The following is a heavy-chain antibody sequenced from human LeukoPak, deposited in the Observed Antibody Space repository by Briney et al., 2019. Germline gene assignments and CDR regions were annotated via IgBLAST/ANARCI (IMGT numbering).Heavy chain of an antibody. CDR3: ARDTPLYRVDP. J-gene: IGHJ5*02. CDR2: IYYSGST. D-gene: IGHD3-10*01. V-gene: IGHV4-39*07. CDR1: GGSISSSSYY. Sequence: SETLSLTCTVSGGSISSSSYYWGWIRHPPGKGLEWIGSIYYSGSTYYNPSLKSRVTISVDTSKNQFSLKLSSVTAADTAVYYCARDTPLYRVDPWGQGTLVTVSS.